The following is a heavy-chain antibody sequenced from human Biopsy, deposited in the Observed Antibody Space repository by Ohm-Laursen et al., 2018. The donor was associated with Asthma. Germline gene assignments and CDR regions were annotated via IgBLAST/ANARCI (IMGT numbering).Heavy chain of an antibody. CDR1: GVSVGTHGYS. D-gene: IGHD3-3*01. CDR2: LYHSGTT. V-gene: IGHV4-30-2*01. J-gene: IGHJ5*02. CDR3: ARIYDYWSGHYGFDP. Sequence: SQTLSLTCAVSGVSVGTHGYSWTWIRQTPGRGLEWIGYLYHSGTTYYNPSLRSRVAILEDKSRNQFSLNLKSVTAADTAVYYCARIYDYWSGHYGFDPWGQGTLVTVPS.